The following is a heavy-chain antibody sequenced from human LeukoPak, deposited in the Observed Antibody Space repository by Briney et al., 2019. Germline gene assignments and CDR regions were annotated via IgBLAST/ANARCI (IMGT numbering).Heavy chain of an antibody. CDR1: GFTFSSYG. V-gene: IGHV3-30*02. D-gene: IGHD4-17*01. Sequence: HAGGSLRLSCAASGFTFSSYGMHWVRQAPGKGLEWVAFIRYGGSNKYYADSVKDRFTISRDNSKNTLYLQMNSLRAEDTAVYYCAKDPDSDDYGDAASWYFDLWGRGTLVTVSS. CDR2: IRYGGSNK. CDR3: AKDPDSDDYGDAASWYFDL. J-gene: IGHJ2*01.